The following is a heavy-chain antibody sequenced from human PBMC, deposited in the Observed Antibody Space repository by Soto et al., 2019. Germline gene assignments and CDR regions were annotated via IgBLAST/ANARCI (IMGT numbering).Heavy chain of an antibody. CDR3: AKGSGYCSGGSCYCDI. D-gene: IGHD2-15*01. Sequence: GGSLRLSCAASGFTFNNYAMNWVRQAPGKGLEWVATISATGGSTYYADSVKGRFTISRDNSKNTLYLQMNGLRVEDTAVYYCAKGSGYCSGGSCYCDIWGQGTMVTVSS. CDR2: ISATGGST. V-gene: IGHV3-23*01. CDR1: GFTFNNYA. J-gene: IGHJ3*02.